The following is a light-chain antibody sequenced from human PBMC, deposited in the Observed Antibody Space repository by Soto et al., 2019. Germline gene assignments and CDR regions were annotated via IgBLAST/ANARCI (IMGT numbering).Light chain of an antibody. CDR2: RNN. J-gene: IGLJ2*01. CDR3: AAWDDSLSGVV. Sequence: QSVLTQPTSASGTPGQRVTISCSGSSSNIGSNYVYWYQQLPGTAPKLLIYRNNQRPSGVADRFSGSKSGTSASLAISGLRSEDEADYYCAAWDDSLSGVVFGGGTKLTVL. V-gene: IGLV1-47*01. CDR1: SSNIGSNY.